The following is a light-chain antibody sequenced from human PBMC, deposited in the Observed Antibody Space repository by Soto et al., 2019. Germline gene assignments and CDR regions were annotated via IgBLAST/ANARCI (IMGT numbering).Light chain of an antibody. CDR2: DAS. J-gene: IGKJ2*01. V-gene: IGKV3-11*01. Sequence: EIVLTQSPATLSLSPGERATLSCRASQSVSSYVAWYQQKPGQTPRLLIYDASNCATGIPARFSGSGSGTDFTLTTSSLEPEDFAVYYCQQRSSWPWTFGQGTNLEIK. CDR3: QQRSSWPWT. CDR1: QSVSSY.